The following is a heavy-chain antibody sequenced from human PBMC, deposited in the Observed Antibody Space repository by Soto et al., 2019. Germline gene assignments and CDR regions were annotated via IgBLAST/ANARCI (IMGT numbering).Heavy chain of an antibody. J-gene: IGHJ5*02. Sequence: QVQLQESGPGLVKPSQTLSLTCTVSGGSISSGNYYWSWLRQHPGKGLEWLGYIYHSGSTYYNPSLKSRVTISVDTSKNQFSLKLSSVTAADTAIYYCAREYGDPFPSNWFDPWGQGTLVTVSS. V-gene: IGHV4-31*03. D-gene: IGHD4-17*01. CDR3: AREYGDPFPSNWFDP. CDR1: GGSISSGNYY. CDR2: IYHSGST.